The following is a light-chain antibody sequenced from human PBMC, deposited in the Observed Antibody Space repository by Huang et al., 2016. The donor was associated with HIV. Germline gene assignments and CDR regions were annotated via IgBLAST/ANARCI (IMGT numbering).Light chain of an antibody. CDR2: DAS. Sequence: RATLSCRTSQSVGNYLACYQQRPGQAPRLLIYDASNRATGIPARFSGSGYGTAFTLTISSLEPDDFAVYYCQQRSSPLTFGGGTKVEIK. J-gene: IGKJ4*01. V-gene: IGKV3-11*01. CDR1: QSVGNY. CDR3: QQRSSPLT.